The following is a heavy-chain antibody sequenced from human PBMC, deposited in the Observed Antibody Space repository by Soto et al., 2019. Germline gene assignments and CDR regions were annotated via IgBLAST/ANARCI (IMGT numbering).Heavy chain of an antibody. V-gene: IGHV3-21*01. CDR2: IGTRSDI. Sequence: GGSLRLSCAASGFTSSSFAMHRVRHPPAKGLEWVSSIGTRSDIYYADSVRGRFTISRENVQKPLFVQMNSLREEDTGVYYCASEETAWPRAYGFDVWGEVTTVT. J-gene: IGHJ6*02. D-gene: IGHD2-21*02. CDR1: GFTSSSFA. CDR3: ASEETAWPRAYGFDV.